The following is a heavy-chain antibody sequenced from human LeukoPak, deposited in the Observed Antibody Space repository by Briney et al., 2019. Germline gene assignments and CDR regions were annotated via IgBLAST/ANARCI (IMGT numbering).Heavy chain of an antibody. CDR2: INSEGSTT. J-gene: IGHJ5*02. CDR3: ARPLRSDYYYSFDP. D-gene: IGHD3-22*01. CDR1: GFTLSSYW. Sequence: GGSLRLSCVGSGFTLSSYWMHWVRQAPGKGLVWVSRINSEGSTTGYADSVKGRFTISRDNTKNTLYLQMTSLRAEDTAVYFCARPLRSDYYYSFDPWGQGTLVTVSS. V-gene: IGHV3-74*01.